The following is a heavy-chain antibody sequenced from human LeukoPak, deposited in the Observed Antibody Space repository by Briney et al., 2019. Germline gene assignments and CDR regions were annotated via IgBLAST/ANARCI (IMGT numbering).Heavy chain of an antibody. CDR2: ISAYNGNT. V-gene: IGHV1-18*01. CDR3: ARLWGYYYYMDV. J-gene: IGHJ6*03. Sequence: ASVKVSCTVSGYTLTELSMHWVRQAPGQGLEWMGWISAYNGNTNYAQKLQGRVTMTTDTSTSTAYMELRSLRSDDTAVYYCARLWGYYYYMDVWGKGTTVTISS. D-gene: IGHD7-27*01. CDR1: GYTLTELS.